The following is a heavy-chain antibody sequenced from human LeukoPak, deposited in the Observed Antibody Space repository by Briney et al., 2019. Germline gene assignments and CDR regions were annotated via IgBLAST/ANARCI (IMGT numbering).Heavy chain of an antibody. CDR2: IYPGDSDT. V-gene: IGHV5-51*01. CDR1: GYSFTSYW. CDR3: ARLRGGWANYYGSGSYYPLDY. Sequence: TGESLKISCKGSGYSFTSYWIGWVRQMPGKGLEWMGIIYPGDSDTRYSPSFQGQVTISADKSISTAYLQWSSLKASDTAMYYCARLRGGWANYYGSGSYYPLDYWGQGTLVTVSS. J-gene: IGHJ4*02. D-gene: IGHD3-10*01.